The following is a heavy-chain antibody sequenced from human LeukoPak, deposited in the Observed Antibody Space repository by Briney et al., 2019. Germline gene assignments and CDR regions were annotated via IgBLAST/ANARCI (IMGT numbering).Heavy chain of an antibody. V-gene: IGHV3-21*01. CDR2: ISSSSSYI. J-gene: IGHJ4*02. CDR3: AREPYYDFWSGYYIH. D-gene: IGHD3-3*01. Sequence: GGSLRLSCAASGFTFSSYSMNWVRQAPGKGLEWVSSISSSSSYIYYADSVKGRFTISRDNAKNSLYLQMNSLRAEDTAVHYCAREPYYDFWSGYYIHWGQGTLVTVSS. CDR1: GFTFSSYS.